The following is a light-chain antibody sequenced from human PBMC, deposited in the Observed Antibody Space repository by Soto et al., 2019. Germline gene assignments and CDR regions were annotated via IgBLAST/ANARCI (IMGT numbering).Light chain of an antibody. Sequence: QSVLTQPPSVSGAPGQRVTISCTGDSSNIGAGYDVHWYQQLPGTAPKLLIYDNTNRPSGIPDRFSGSKSGTSASLAITGLQAEDEADYYCQSYDTTLSGVFGGGTKVTVL. CDR2: DNT. CDR3: QSYDTTLSGV. CDR1: SSNIGAGYD. V-gene: IGLV1-40*01. J-gene: IGLJ2*01.